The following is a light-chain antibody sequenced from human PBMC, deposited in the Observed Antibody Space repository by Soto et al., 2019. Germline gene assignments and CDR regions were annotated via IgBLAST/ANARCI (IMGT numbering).Light chain of an antibody. CDR3: QQYGSSVFT. CDR2: GAS. V-gene: IGKV3-20*01. CDR1: QSVSSSY. J-gene: IGKJ3*01. Sequence: EIVLTQSPGTLSLSPGERATLSCRASQSVSSSYLAWYQQKPGQAPRLLIYGASSRATGIPDRFSGSGYGKDFTLTMSRLEPEDCAVYYCQQYGSSVFTFGPGTKVVIK.